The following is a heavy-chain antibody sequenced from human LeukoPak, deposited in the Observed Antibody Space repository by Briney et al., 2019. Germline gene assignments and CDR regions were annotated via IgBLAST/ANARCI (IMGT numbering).Heavy chain of an antibody. CDR3: ASRGDSSGYQTLFDY. D-gene: IGHD3-22*01. V-gene: IGHV3-21*01. J-gene: IGHJ4*02. CDR2: ISSSSSYI. CDR1: GFTFGSYS. Sequence: PGGSLRLSCVASGFTFGSYSMNWVRQAPGKGLEWVSSISSSSSYIYYADSVKGRFTISRDNAKNSLYLQMNSLRAEDTAVYYCASRGDSSGYQTLFDYWGQGTLVTVSS.